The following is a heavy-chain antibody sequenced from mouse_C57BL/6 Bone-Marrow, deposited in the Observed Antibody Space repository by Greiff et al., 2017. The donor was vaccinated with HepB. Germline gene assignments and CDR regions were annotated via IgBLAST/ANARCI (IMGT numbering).Heavy chain of an antibody. V-gene: IGHV1-52*01. CDR3: ARILLSRAMDY. Sequence: QVQLQQPGAELVRPGSSVKLSCKASGYTFTSYWMHWVKQRPIQGLEWIGNIDPSDSETHYNQKFKDKATLTVDKSSSTAYMQISSLTYEDAAVYYCARILLSRAMDYWGQGTSVTVSS. D-gene: IGHD2-1*01. CDR2: IDPSDSET. J-gene: IGHJ4*01. CDR1: GYTFTSYW.